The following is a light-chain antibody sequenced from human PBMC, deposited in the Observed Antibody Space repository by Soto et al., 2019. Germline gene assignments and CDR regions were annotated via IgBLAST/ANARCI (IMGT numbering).Light chain of an antibody. CDR1: QSVSSY. J-gene: IGKJ3*01. Sequence: EIVLTQSPATLSLSPGERATLSCRASQSVSSYLAWYQQRPGQAPRLLIYDASNRATGIPARFSGSGSGTDFTLTISSLEPEDFAVYYCQQHNIWPITFCPGTKVDSK. CDR2: DAS. V-gene: IGKV3-11*01. CDR3: QQHNIWPIT.